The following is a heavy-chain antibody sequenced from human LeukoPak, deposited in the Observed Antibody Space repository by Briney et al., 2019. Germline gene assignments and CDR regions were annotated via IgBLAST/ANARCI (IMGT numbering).Heavy chain of an antibody. D-gene: IGHD7-27*01. V-gene: IGHV1-2*06. CDR3: ARVKSWGSNYFDY. CDR1: GYTFTGYY. J-gene: IGHJ4*02. Sequence: GASVKVSCKASGYTFTGYYMHWVRQAPGQGREWMGRINPNSGGTNYAQKCQGRVTMTRDTSISTAYRELSRLRSDDTAVYYCARVKSWGSNYFDYWGQGTLVTVSS. CDR2: INPNSGGT.